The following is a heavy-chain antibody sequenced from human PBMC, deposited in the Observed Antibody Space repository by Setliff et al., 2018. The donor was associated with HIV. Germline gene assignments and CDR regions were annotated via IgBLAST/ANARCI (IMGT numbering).Heavy chain of an antibody. Sequence: LTCTVSGGSINSGSYYWSWIRQPAGKGLEWIGHIYTSGSTNYNPSLKSRVTISVDTSKTQFSLRLNSLTATDTALYYCARASVGATGLYAFDIWGQGTVVTV. D-gene: IGHD1-26*01. CDR2: IYTSGST. CDR3: ARASVGATGLYAFDI. CDR1: GGSINSGSYY. V-gene: IGHV4-61*09. J-gene: IGHJ3*02.